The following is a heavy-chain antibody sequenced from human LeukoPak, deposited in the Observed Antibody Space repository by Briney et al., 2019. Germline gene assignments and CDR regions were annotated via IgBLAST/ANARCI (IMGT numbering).Heavy chain of an antibody. CDR1: GGSISSYY. CDR2: IYTSGST. V-gene: IGHV4-4*09. D-gene: IGHD2-15*01. CDR3: ARHGGDCSGGSCYHSPHYYYYMDV. Sequence: SETLSLTCPVSGGSISSYYWSWIRQPPGKGLEWIGYIYTSGSTNYNPSLKSRVTISVDTSKNQFSLKLSSVTAADTAVYYCARHGGDCSGGSCYHSPHYYYYMDVWGKGTTVTVSS. J-gene: IGHJ6*03.